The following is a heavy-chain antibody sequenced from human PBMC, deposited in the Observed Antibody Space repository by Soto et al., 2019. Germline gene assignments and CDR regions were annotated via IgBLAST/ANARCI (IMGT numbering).Heavy chain of an antibody. CDR3: AKETVATIRPTRIYYYYGLDV. V-gene: IGHV3-30*18. J-gene: IGHJ6*02. D-gene: IGHD5-12*01. CDR2: TSHDGTNK. CDR1: GFTFSRYG. Sequence: PGGSLRLSCATSGFTFSRYGIHWVRQAPGKGLEWVAVTSHDGTNKYYTDSVKGRFIISRDNSKNTLYLETNSLRAEDTAVYYCAKETVATIRPTRIYYYYGLDVWGQGTTVTVSS.